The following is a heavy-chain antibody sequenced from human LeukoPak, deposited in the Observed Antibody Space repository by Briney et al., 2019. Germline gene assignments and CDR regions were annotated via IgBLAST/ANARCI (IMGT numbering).Heavy chain of an antibody. J-gene: IGHJ4*02. CDR2: IYYSGST. CDR1: GGSISSSSYY. CDR3: ARAYDYVWGSYQTAFDY. D-gene: IGHD3-16*02. V-gene: IGHV4-39*01. Sequence: SETLSLTCTVSGGSISSSSYYWGWLRQPPGTGLEWVGSIYYSGSTYDNPSLKSRVTISVDTSKPQFSLKLSSVTAADTAVYYCARAYDYVWGSYQTAFDYWGQGTLVTVSS.